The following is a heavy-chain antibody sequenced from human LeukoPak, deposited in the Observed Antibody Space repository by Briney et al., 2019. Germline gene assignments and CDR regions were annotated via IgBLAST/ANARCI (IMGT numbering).Heavy chain of an antibody. V-gene: IGHV3-7*05. J-gene: IGHJ2*01. CDR1: GFTFSIYW. CDR2: INPDGSGK. D-gene: IGHD4-23*01. Sequence: GGSLRLSRAASGFTFSIYWMTWVRQAPGKGLEWVANINPDGSGKAYVDSVKGRFTISRDNAKKSLFLEMNSLRVEDTAVYYCASPLVESGGNIYFGLWGRGTLVTVSS. CDR3: ASPLVESGGNIYFGL.